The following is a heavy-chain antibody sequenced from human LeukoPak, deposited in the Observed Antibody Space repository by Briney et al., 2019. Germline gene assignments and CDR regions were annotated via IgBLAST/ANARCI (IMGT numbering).Heavy chain of an antibody. CDR2: IYYSGST. V-gene: IGHV4-59*01. Sequence: PSETLSLTCTVSGGSISCNYWSWIRQPPGKGLEWIGYIYYSGSTNYKPSLKSRVTMLMDTSKNQFSLKLSSVTAPDTAVYYCASESRRTFDYWGQGTLVTVSS. J-gene: IGHJ4*02. CDR3: ASESRRTFDY. D-gene: IGHD1-14*01. CDR1: GGSISCNY.